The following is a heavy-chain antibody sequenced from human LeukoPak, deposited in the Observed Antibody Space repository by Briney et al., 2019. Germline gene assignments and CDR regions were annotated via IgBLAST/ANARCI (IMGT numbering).Heavy chain of an antibody. Sequence: VSVKVSCKASGYTFTSYGISWVRQAPGQGLEWMGWISAYNGDTNYAQKLQGRVTMTTDTSTSTAYMELRSLRSDDTAVYYCARGFTVTTYFDYWGQGTLVTVSS. V-gene: IGHV1-18*01. CDR3: ARGFTVTTYFDY. D-gene: IGHD4-17*01. J-gene: IGHJ4*02. CDR2: ISAYNGDT. CDR1: GYTFTSYG.